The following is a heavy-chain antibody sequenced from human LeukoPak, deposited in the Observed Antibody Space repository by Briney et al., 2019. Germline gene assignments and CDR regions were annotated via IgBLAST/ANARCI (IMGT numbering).Heavy chain of an antibody. CDR2: ISGSTTTI. CDR3: AGRGVYFDY. Sequence: GGSLRLSCAASGFTFSSYSLNWVRQAPGKGLEWVSFISGSTTTIFYADSVKGRFTISRDNAKNSLYLQMNSLRAEDTAVYYCAGRGVYFDYWGQGTLVTVSS. CDR1: GFTFSSYS. D-gene: IGHD3-10*01. J-gene: IGHJ4*02. V-gene: IGHV3-48*04.